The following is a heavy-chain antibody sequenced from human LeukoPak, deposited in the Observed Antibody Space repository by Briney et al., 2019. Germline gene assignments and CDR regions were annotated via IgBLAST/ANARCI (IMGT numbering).Heavy chain of an antibody. D-gene: IGHD3-22*01. Sequence: GGSLRLSCAASGFTFSSYGMHWVRQAPGKGLEWVAFIRYDGSNKYYSDSVKSRFTISRDNSKNTLYLQMNSLRPEDTAVYYCARDIYSVSRVYQSSGYYYWGQGTLVTVSS. J-gene: IGHJ4*02. CDR1: GFTFSSYG. CDR2: IRYDGSNK. V-gene: IGHV3-30*02. CDR3: ARDIYSVSRVYQSSGYYY.